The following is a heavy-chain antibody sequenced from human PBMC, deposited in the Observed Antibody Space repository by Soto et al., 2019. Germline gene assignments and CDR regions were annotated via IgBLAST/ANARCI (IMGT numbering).Heavy chain of an antibody. V-gene: IGHV1-46*01. J-gene: IGHJ6*02. CDR3: ATYYDFWSGPPNYGMDV. D-gene: IGHD3-3*01. Sequence: ASVKVSCKASGYTFTSYYMHWVRQAPGQGLEWMGIINPSGGSTSYAQKFQGRVTMTRDTSTSTVYMELSSLRSEDTAVYYCATYYDFWSGPPNYGMDVWGQGTTVTGS. CDR2: INPSGGST. CDR1: GYTFTSYY.